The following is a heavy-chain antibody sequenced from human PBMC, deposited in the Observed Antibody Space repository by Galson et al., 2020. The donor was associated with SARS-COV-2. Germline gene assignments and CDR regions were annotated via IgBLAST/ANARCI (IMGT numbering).Heavy chain of an antibody. CDR3: ARIGGDSNWFDP. CDR1: GDSIHSVSYS. Sequence: SETLSLTCTVSGDSIHSVSYSWGWVRQSPGKRLQWIGSIYFTGTTSYHPSLKSQVTISIDKSKNQFSLKVNSVLAADTGVYYCARIGGDSNWFDPWGQGILVTVSS. V-gene: IGHV4-39*01. CDR2: IYFTGTT. J-gene: IGHJ5*02. D-gene: IGHD2-21*02.